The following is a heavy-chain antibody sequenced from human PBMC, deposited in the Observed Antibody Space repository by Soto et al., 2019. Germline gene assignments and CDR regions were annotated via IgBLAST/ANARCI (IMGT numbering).Heavy chain of an antibody. CDR1: GYTFTSYG. V-gene: IGHV1-18*01. D-gene: IGHD3-9*01. Sequence: ASVKVSCKASGYTFTSYGISWVRQAPGQGLEWMGWISAYNGNTNYNPSLKSRVTISVDTSKNQFSLKLSSVTAADTAVYYCARGSPDNLTGYYTANWFDPWGQGTLVTVSS. CDR2: ISAYNGNT. CDR3: ARGSPDNLTGYYTANWFDP. J-gene: IGHJ5*02.